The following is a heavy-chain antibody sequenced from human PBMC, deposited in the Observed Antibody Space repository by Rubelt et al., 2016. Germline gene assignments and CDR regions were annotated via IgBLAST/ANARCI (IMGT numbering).Heavy chain of an antibody. D-gene: IGHD4-17*01. CDR3: ARAASTVTTLLDLGY. CDR2: INPSGGST. V-gene: IGHV1-46*01. J-gene: IGHJ4*02. Sequence: QVQLVQSGAEVKKPGASVKVSCKASGYTFTSYYMHWVRQAPGQGLEWMGIINPSGGSTSYAQKFQGRVTMTRKTATSTVYKELSSLRSEDTAVYYGARAASTVTTLLDLGYWGQGTLVTVSS. CDR1: GYTFTSYY.